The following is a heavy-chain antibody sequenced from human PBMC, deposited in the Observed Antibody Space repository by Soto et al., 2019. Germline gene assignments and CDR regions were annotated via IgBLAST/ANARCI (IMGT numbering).Heavy chain of an antibody. CDR2: IIPIFGTS. CDR3: ARAMEQLLYYYGMDV. J-gene: IGHJ6*02. Sequence: QVQLVQSGAEVKKPGSSVKVSCKASGGTFSSYAISWVRQAPGQGLEWMGGIIPIFGTSNYAQNFQGRVTITVDESTSTGYMELSSLRSEDTAVYYCARAMEQLLYYYGMDVWGQGTTVTVSS. CDR1: GGTFSSYA. V-gene: IGHV1-69*01. D-gene: IGHD2-2*01.